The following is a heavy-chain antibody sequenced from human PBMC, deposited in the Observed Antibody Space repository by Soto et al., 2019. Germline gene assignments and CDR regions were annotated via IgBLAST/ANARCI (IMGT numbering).Heavy chain of an antibody. J-gene: IGHJ6*02. CDR2: IYHSGST. Sequence: PSETLSLTCAVSGGSIRSGGYSWTWIRQPPGKGLEWIGYIYHSGSTYYNPSLKSRVTISVDRSKNQFSLKLNSVTAADTAVYYCARVPDVWCQGTTVTVSS. CDR1: GGSIRSGGYS. CDR3: ARVPDV. V-gene: IGHV4-30-2*01.